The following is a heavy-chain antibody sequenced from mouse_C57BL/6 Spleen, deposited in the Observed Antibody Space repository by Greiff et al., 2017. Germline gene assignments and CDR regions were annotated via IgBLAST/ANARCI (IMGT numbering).Heavy chain of an antibody. CDR3: ARQRVGRDFDY. Sequence: EVQLVESGCGLVKPGGSLKLSCAASGFTFSSYTMSWVRQTPEKRLEWVATISGGGGNTDYPDSVKGRFTISRDNAKNTLYLQMSSLRSEDTALYCCARQRVGRDFDYWGQGTTLTVSS. D-gene: IGHD4-1*01. CDR1: GFTFSSYT. J-gene: IGHJ2*01. V-gene: IGHV5-9*01. CDR2: ISGGGGNT.